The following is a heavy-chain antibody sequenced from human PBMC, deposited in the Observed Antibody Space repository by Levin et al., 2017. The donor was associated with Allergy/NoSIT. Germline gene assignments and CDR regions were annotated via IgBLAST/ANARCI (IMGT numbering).Heavy chain of an antibody. CDR1: GGSFSGYY. J-gene: IGHJ4*02. CDR2: ITYSGST. V-gene: IGHV4-34*01. D-gene: IGHD3-16*01. Sequence: SETLSLTCAVYGGSFSGYYWTWIRQPPGKGLEWIGEITYSGSTNYNPSLKSRVTISVDTSKNQFSLKLTSVTAADTAVYFCARDIMHWGQGTPVTVSS. CDR3: ARDIMH.